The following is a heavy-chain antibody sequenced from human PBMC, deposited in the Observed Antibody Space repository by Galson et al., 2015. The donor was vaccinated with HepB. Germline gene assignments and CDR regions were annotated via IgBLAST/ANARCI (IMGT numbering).Heavy chain of an antibody. J-gene: IGHJ3*01. V-gene: IGHV3-30*02. CDR2: ISYPGRDE. Sequence: SLRLSCAASGFALTSSGLHWVRQAPGKGLEWVALISYPGRDEYFADSVEGRFPISRDDSQNTVHLQLNSLRAEDTAVYYCSITVTVDDAFDFWGQGTMVIVSS. CDR3: SITVTVDDAFDF. D-gene: IGHD3-22*01. CDR1: GFALTSSG.